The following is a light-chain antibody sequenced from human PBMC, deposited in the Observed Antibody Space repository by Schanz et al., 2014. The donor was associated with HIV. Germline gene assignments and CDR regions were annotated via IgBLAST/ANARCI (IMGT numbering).Light chain of an antibody. CDR2: DVG. CDR1: SSDVGRSDY. CDR3: QSYDRSLSGPYL. V-gene: IGLV2-8*01. Sequence: QSALTQPPSASGSLGQSVTISCTGTSSDVGRSDYVSWYQQHPGKAPKLMIYDVGNRPSGVPDRFSGSKSGTSASLAITGLQAEDEADYYCQSYDRSLSGPYLFGTGTKLTVL. J-gene: IGLJ1*01.